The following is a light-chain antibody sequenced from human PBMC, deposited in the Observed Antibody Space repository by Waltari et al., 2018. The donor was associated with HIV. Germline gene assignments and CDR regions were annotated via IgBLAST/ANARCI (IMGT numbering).Light chain of an antibody. V-gene: IGKV1-39*01. CDR3: QQTYRLPQT. Sequence: DIQMTQSPSSLSASVGDRVTITCRASQTINGNLNWYQQIPGKAPKFLIFGASTLQTGVPARFSGSGSGTHFTLTVTSLQPEDFATYFCQQTYRLPQTFGQGTRVDIK. CDR2: GAS. J-gene: IGKJ5*01. CDR1: QTINGN.